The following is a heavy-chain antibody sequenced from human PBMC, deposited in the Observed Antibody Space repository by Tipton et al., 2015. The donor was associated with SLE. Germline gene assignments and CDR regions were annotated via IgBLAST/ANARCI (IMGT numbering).Heavy chain of an antibody. CDR2: INSDGSST. CDR3: ARDDVVVSTLGAFDI. V-gene: IGHV3-74*01. D-gene: IGHD1-26*01. Sequence: SLRLSCAASGFTFRSYWMHWVRQAPGKGLVWVSRINSDGSSTSYADSVKGRFTISRDNAKNTLYLQMSSLRAEDTAVYYCARDDVVVSTLGAFDIWGQGTMVTVSS. J-gene: IGHJ3*02. CDR1: GFTFRSYW.